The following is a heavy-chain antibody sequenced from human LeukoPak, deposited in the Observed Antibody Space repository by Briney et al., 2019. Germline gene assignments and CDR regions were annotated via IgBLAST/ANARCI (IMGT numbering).Heavy chain of an antibody. CDR1: GGSFNGYY. J-gene: IGHJ5*02. D-gene: IGHD4-23*01. CDR2: IYYSGST. V-gene: IGHV4-59*12. CDR3: ARETTVVGSNWFDP. Sequence: ASEALSLTCAVYGGSFNGYYWSWIRQPPGKGLEWIGYIYYSGSTNYNPSLKSRVTISVDTSKNQFSLKLSSVIAADTAVYYCARETTVVGSNWFDPWGQGILVTVSS.